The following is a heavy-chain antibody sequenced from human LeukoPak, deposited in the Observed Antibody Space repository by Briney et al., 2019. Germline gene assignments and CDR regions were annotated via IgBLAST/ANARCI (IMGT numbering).Heavy chain of an antibody. D-gene: IGHD3-3*01. J-gene: IGHJ3*02. CDR1: GFTFDDYT. CDR2: INSDGSST. V-gene: IGHV3-74*01. CDR3: ARDLLRFLEWLPSGAFDI. Sequence: PGGSLRLSCVASGFTFDDYTMHWVRQAPGKGLVWVSRINSDGSSTSYADSVKGRLTISRDNAKNTLYLQMNSLRAEDTAVYYCARDLLRFLEWLPSGAFDIWGQGTMVTVSS.